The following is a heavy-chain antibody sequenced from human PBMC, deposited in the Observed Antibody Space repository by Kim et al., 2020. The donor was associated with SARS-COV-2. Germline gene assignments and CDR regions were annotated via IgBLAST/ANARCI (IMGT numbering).Heavy chain of an antibody. CDR2: IYYSGST. V-gene: IGHV4-39*01. Sequence: SETLSLTCTVSGGSISSSSYYWGWIRQPPGKGLEWIGSIYYSGSTYYNPSLKSRVTISVDTSKNQFSLKLSSVTAADTAVYYCARGSSDRPFSGSDFDYWGQGTLVTVSS. CDR1: GGSISSSSYY. CDR3: ARGSSDRPFSGSDFDY. J-gene: IGHJ4*02. D-gene: IGHD3-22*01.